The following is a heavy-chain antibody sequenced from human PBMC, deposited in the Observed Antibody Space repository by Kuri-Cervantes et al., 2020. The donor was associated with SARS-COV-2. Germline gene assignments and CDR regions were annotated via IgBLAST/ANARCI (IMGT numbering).Heavy chain of an antibody. CDR3: ARHPQQLVLYYGMDV. V-gene: IGHV4-34*01. J-gene: IGHJ6*02. CDR1: GGSFRGYY. CDR2: IKHSGSA. D-gene: IGHD6-13*01. Sequence: SQTHSLTCSVYGGSFRGYYWSWTRQPPGKGLEWIGEIKHSGSANYNPSLKSRVTISVDTSKNQFSLKLSSVTAADTAVYYCARHPQQLVLYYGMDVWGQGTTVTVSS.